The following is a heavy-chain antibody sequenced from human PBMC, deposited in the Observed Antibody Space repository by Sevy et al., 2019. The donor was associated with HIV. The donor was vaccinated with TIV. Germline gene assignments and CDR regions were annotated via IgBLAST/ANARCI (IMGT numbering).Heavy chain of an antibody. CDR3: ATWGNLGGKFDY. V-gene: IGHV3-15*01. J-gene: IGHJ4*02. CDR2: IKSITDGGTT. Sequence: GGSLRLSCAGSGFTFSHAWMTWVRQAPGKGLEWIGRIKSITDGGTTDYDQPVKGRFTISRDDSRNTHYLQMTNLKTEDTAVYYCATWGNLGGKFDYWGQGTLVTVSS. D-gene: IGHD3-16*01. CDR1: GFTFSHAW.